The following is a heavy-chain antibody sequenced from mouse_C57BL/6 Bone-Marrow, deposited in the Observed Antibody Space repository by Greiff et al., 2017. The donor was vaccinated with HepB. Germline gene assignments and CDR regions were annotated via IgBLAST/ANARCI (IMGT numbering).Heavy chain of an antibody. V-gene: IGHV1-59*01. D-gene: IGHD6-1*01. CDR1: GYTFTSYW. Sequence: QVQLQQPGAELVRPGTSVKLSCKASGYTFTSYWMHWVKQRPGQGLEWIGVIDPSDSYTNYNQKFKGKATLTVDTSSSTAYMQLSSLTSEDSAVYDCASAAHYYAMDYWGQGTSVTVSS. J-gene: IGHJ4*01. CDR2: IDPSDSYT. CDR3: ASAAHYYAMDY.